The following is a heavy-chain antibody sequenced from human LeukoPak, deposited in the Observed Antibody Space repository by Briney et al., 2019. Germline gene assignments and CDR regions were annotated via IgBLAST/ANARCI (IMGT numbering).Heavy chain of an antibody. CDR2: IFYSGST. D-gene: IGHD5-12*01. CDR3: ARHSRSGYSDYESAFDI. Sequence: SETLSLTCTVSGGSISSSSFYWDWIRQPPGKGLEWIGTIFYSGSTYYNPSLKSRITISVDTSKNQFSPKLSSVTAADTAVYYCARHSRSGYSDYESAFDIWGQGTMVTVSS. V-gene: IGHV4-39*01. CDR1: GGSISSSSFY. J-gene: IGHJ3*02.